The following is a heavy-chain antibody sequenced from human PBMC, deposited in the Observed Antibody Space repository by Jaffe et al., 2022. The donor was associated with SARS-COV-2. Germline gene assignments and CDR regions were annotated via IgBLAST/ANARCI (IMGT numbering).Heavy chain of an antibody. D-gene: IGHD1-26*01. V-gene: IGHV4-59*01. Sequence: QVQLQESGPGLVKPSETLSLTCTVSGGSISSYYWSWIRQPPGKGLEWIGYIYYSGSTNYNPSLKSRVTISVDTSKNQFSLKLSSVTAADTAVYYCARENSGSYYRGPVDWGQGTLVTVSS. CDR1: GGSISSYY. CDR2: IYYSGST. CDR3: ARENSGSYYRGPVD. J-gene: IGHJ4*02.